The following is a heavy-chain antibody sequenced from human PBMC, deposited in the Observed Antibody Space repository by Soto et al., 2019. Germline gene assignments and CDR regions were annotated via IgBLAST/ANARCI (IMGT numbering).Heavy chain of an antibody. V-gene: IGHV1-69*01. CDR1: GGTFSSYA. CDR2: VIPIFGTA. J-gene: IGHJ5*02. D-gene: IGHD6-13*01. Sequence: QVQLVQSGAEVKKPGSSVKVSCKASGGTFSSYAISWVRQAPGQGLEWMGGVIPIFGTANYAHKIQGRVTINADECTSTAYMELRSLRSEDTAVYYCARGLTEQLAPNRGVVWFDPWGQGTMVTVSS. CDR3: ARGLTEQLAPNRGVVWFDP.